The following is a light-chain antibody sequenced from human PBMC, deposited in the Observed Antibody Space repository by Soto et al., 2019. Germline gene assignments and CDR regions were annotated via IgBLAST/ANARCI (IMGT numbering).Light chain of an antibody. CDR2: DVS. CDR3: SSYTSSSTPYV. V-gene: IGLV2-14*01. J-gene: IGLJ1*01. Sequence: QSALTQPASVSGSPGQSITISCTGTSSDVGGHNYVSWYQQHPGKAPKLMIYDVSNRPSGVSNRFSGSKSGNTASLTISGLQAEDEADYYGSSYTSSSTPYVFGTGTKVTVL. CDR1: SSDVGGHNY.